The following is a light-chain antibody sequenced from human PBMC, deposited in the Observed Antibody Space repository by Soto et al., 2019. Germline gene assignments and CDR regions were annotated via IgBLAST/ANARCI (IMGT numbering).Light chain of an antibody. CDR1: RSDVGAYNY. V-gene: IGLV2-8*01. J-gene: IGLJ1*01. CDR2: EVT. Sequence: SVLAQPPSASGSPIQSVTISCTLTRSDVGAYNYVSWYQQHPGKAPKVIIYEVTKRPSGVPDRLSGSKSGNTAPLTVSGLQAEDEADYYCSSYAGNNIYVFGSGTKVTV. CDR3: SSYAGNNIYV.